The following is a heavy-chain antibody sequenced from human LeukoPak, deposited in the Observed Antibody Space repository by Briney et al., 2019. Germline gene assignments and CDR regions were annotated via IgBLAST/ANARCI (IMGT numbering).Heavy chain of an antibody. J-gene: IGHJ6*03. CDR2: ISSTSRSYI. CDR3: AREHSGYDFPGRDYYYMDV. D-gene: IGHD5-12*01. Sequence: GGSLRLSCAASGFTFSSYNMNWARQAPGKGLEWVSSISSTSRSYIYYADSAKGRFTISRDNAKNSLYLQMNSLRAEDTAVYYCAREHSGYDFPGRDYYYMDVWGKGTTVTVSS. CDR1: GFTFSSYN. V-gene: IGHV3-21*01.